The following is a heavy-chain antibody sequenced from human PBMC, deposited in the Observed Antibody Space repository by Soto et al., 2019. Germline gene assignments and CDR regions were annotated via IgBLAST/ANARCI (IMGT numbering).Heavy chain of an antibody. J-gene: IGHJ4*02. CDR2: IWYDGRNK. Sequence: QVQLVESGGGAVQPGTSLRLSCEASGFIFGEYAMHWVRQAPGKGLEWVTFIWYDGRNKYYEKSVRGRFTISRDNSKNLLFLKMSGLGVEDTAVYYCARARTPGFCRGGSCYALDYWGRGTLVTVSS. V-gene: IGHV3-33*01. CDR1: GFIFGEYA. CDR3: ARARTPGFCRGGSCYALDY. D-gene: IGHD2-15*01.